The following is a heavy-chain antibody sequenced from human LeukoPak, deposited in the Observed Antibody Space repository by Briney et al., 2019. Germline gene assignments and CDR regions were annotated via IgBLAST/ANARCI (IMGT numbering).Heavy chain of an antibody. V-gene: IGHV3-53*01. J-gene: IGHJ4*02. D-gene: IGHD1-26*01. Sequence: GGSLRLSCAASGFTVSSNYMSWVRQAPGKGLEWVSVIYSGGSTYYADSVKGRFTISRDNSKNTLYLQMNSLRAEDTAVYYYAKDRRGSYTAYFDYWGQGTLVTVSS. CDR1: GFTVSSNY. CDR3: AKDRRGSYTAYFDY. CDR2: IYSGGST.